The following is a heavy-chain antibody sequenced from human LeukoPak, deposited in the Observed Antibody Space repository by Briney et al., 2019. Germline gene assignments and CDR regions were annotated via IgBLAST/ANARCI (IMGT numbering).Heavy chain of an antibody. D-gene: IGHD4-17*01. V-gene: IGHV5-51*01. CDR3: VRHGGFPTGGFDP. CDR2: IYPGDSDT. J-gene: IGHJ5*02. CDR1: GYTFISYW. Sequence: GESLKISCKGSGYTFISYWIGWVRQMPGKGLEWMGIIYPGDSDTRYGPSFQGQVTISVDKSSNTAYLQWNSLKATDTAMYYCVRHGGFPTGGFDPWGQGTLVTVSS.